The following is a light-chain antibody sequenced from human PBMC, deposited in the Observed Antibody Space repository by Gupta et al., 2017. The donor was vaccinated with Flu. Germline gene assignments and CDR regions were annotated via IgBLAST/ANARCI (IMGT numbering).Light chain of an antibody. CDR3: HQSYSTPWT. J-gene: IGKJ1*01. CDR2: AAS. CDR1: QSITTF. V-gene: IGKV1-39*01. Sequence: GDSVSITCRASQSITTFLNWYQQRPGKAPKLLIYAASSLESGVPSRFRGSGSGTHFTLTISGLQPEDIATYYCHQSYSTPWTFGQGTKVDVK.